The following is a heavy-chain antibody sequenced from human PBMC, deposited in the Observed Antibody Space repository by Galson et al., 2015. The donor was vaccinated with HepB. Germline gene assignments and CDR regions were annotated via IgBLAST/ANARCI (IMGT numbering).Heavy chain of an antibody. J-gene: IGHJ4*02. V-gene: IGHV3-23*01. CDR1: GFTFSSYA. CDR2: ISGSGDST. CDR3: AKDKFNIGPDFDY. Sequence: SLRLSCAASGFTFSSYAMSWVRQAPGKGLEWVSGISGSGDSTYYADSVKGRFTISRDNSKNTLYLQMNGLRAEDTAVYYCAKDKFNIGPDFDYWGQGTLVTVSS. D-gene: IGHD2-2*01.